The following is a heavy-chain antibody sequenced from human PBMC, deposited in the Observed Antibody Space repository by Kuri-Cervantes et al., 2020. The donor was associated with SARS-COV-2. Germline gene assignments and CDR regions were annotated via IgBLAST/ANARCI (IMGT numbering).Heavy chain of an antibody. J-gene: IGHJ4*02. V-gene: IGHV3-30*02. Sequence: LSLTCAASGFTFSSYAMSWVRQAPGKGLEWVAFIRYDGSNKYYADSVKGRFTVSRDNSKNTLSLQMNSLRAEDTAVYYCARDRPHCDGGSCYAANFDYWGQGTLVTVSS. D-gene: IGHD2-15*01. CDR1: GFTFSSYA. CDR3: ARDRPHCDGGSCYAANFDY. CDR2: IRYDGSNK.